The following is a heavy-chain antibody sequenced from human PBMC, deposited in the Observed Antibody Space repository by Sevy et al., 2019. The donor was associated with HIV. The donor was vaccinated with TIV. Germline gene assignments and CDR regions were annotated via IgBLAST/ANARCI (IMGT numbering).Heavy chain of an antibody. CDR3: ASGESYYDSSFFDY. V-gene: IGHV4-59*01. CDR1: GGSISSYY. D-gene: IGHD3-22*01. Sequence: SETLSLTCTVSGGSISSYYWSWIRQPPGTGLEWIGYIYYSGSTTYNPSLKSRVTISVDTSNNQFSLKLNSVTAADTAVYYCASGESYYDSSFFDYWGQGTLVTVSS. CDR2: IYYSGST. J-gene: IGHJ4*02.